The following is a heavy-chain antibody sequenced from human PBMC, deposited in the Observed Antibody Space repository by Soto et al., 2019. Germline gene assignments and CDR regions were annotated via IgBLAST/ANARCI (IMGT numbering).Heavy chain of an antibody. V-gene: IGHV3-30*03. D-gene: IGHD3-10*01. CDR1: GFPFTSYG. CDR3: VGGQFYFDY. J-gene: IGHJ4*02. Sequence: VQLVESGGGVVQPGRSLRLSCAASGFPFTSYGMHWVREGPGKGLEWLAVISYDGTNKFYADSVKGRFTISRDNSKNTLYLQMNSLRPEETALYYCVGGQFYFDYRGQGTLVIVSS. CDR2: ISYDGTNK.